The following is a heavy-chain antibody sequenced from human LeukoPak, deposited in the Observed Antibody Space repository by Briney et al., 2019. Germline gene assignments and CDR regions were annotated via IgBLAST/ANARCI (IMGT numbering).Heavy chain of an antibody. CDR2: IIPILGTA. J-gene: IGHJ4*02. CDR1: GGTFSSYA. CDR3: ASQDSSGYSIDY. Sequence: SVKVSCKASGGTFSSYAISWVRQAPGQGLEWMGGIIPILGTANYAQKFQGRVTITADKSTSTAYMELSSLRSEDTAVYYCASQDSSGYSIDYWGQGTLVTVSS. V-gene: IGHV1-69*06. D-gene: IGHD3-22*01.